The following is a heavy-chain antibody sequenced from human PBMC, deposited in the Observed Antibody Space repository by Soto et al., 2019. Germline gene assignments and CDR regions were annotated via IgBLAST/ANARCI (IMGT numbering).Heavy chain of an antibody. Sequence: GGSLRLSCTTSGFTFGDYAVSWFRQAPGKGLEWVGFIRSKTYAGAPEYAASVKGRFTISRDDSKGSAYLQMNSLKTEDTAVYYFSRGDRGRCNTIICPFDPSGQGTLLTDSS. CDR3: SRGDRGRCNTIICPFDP. CDR2: IRSKTYAGAP. J-gene: IGHJ5*02. CDR1: GFTFGDYA. D-gene: IGHD2-2*01. V-gene: IGHV3-49*03.